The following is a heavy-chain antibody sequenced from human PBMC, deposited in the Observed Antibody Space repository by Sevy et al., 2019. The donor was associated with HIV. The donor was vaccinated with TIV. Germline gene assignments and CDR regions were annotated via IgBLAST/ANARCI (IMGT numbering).Heavy chain of an antibody. V-gene: IGHV3-74*01. CDR2: IGPDGRVT. Sequence: GGSLRLSCVVSGFTFSSYWMHWVRQGPGKGLVWVSRIGPDGRVTTYADSVKGRFTVSRDDAKNTVYLQMNSLRPEDTAVYYCAGDPDCGRNRCSHYYGMDVRGQGTTVTVSS. J-gene: IGHJ6*02. CDR3: AGDPDCGRNRCSHYYGMDV. CDR1: GFTFSSYW. D-gene: IGHD2-21*01.